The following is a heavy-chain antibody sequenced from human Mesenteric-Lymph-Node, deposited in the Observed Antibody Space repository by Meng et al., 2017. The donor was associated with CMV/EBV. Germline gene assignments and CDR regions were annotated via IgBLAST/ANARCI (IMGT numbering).Heavy chain of an antibody. V-gene: IGHV1-46*01. D-gene: IGHD2-15*01. CDR1: FTDHN. CDR2: INPSSGNA. Sequence: FTDHNLHWVRQVPGQGPEWMAIINPSSGNANYAQKFRDRITVTRDTSTGTVYMDLNSLGSEDTAVYYCVRPNFDSRGRKATNYFDYWGQGTLVTVSS. CDR3: VRPNFDSRGRKATNYFDY. J-gene: IGHJ4*02.